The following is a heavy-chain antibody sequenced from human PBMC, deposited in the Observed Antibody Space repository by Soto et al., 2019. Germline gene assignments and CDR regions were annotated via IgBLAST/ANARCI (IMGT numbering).Heavy chain of an antibody. Sequence: PGGSLRLSCAASGLTFSDYYMSWIRQAPGKGLEWVSYISSSSSYTNYADSVKGRFTISRDNAKNSLYLQMNSLRAEDTAVYYCAPHYYDSSGYYYWGQGTLVTVSS. CDR3: APHYYDSSGYYY. CDR1: GLTFSDYY. V-gene: IGHV3-11*06. CDR2: ISSSSSYT. J-gene: IGHJ4*02. D-gene: IGHD3-22*01.